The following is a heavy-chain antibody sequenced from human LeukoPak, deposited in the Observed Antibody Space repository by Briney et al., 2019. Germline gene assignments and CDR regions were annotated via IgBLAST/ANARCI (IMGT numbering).Heavy chain of an antibody. J-gene: IGHJ4*02. D-gene: IGHD6-13*01. Sequence: ASVRVSCKASGGTFSSYAISWVRQAPGQGLEWMGGIISIFGTANYAQKFQGRVTITADESTSTAYMELSSLRSEDTAVYYCARSYSSSWGLFDYWGQGTLVTVSS. V-gene: IGHV1-69*13. CDR3: ARSYSSSWGLFDY. CDR2: IISIFGTA. CDR1: GGTFSSYA.